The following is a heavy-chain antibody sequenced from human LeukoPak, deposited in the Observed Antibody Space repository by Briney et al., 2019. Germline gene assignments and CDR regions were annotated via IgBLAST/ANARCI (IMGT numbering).Heavy chain of an antibody. CDR3: ARAAHSGRSSRYFDH. CDR1: GFTFDDYY. CDR2: ISSADGTI. D-gene: IGHD6-19*01. J-gene: IGHJ4*02. V-gene: IGHV3-11*01. Sequence: GGSLRLSCTASGFTFDDYYMSWIRQAPGKGLEWLSYISSADGTIYYADSLKGRLTISRDNAENSLYLQINSLRAEDTAVYYCARAAHSGRSSRYFDHWGQGTLVTVSS.